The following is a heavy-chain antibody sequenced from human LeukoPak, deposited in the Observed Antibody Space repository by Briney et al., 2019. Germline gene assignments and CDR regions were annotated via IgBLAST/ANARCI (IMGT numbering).Heavy chain of an antibody. D-gene: IGHD4-17*01. CDR1: GFTFSSYW. J-gene: IGHJ4*02. CDR3: AREGMNDYGDYADY. V-gene: IGHV3-74*01. CDR2: INGDGSST. Sequence: GGSLRLSCAASGFTFSSYWMHWVRQAPGKGLVWVSRINGDGSSTSYADSVKGRFTISRDNAKNTLYLQMSSLRAEDTAVYYCAREGMNDYGDYADYWGQGTLVTVSS.